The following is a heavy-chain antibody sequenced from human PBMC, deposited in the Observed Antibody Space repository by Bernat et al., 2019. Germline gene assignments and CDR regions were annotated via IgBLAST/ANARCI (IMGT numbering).Heavy chain of an antibody. Sequence: QLQLQESGPGLVKPSETLSLTCTVSGISITSSSSYWGWIRQPPGKRLEWIGAIYYSGTTYYNPSLKSRVTMSVDASSNQFSLKVNALTAADTAVYYCARHLRQSVNTPDYWGQGTLVTVSS. CDR3: ARHLRQSVNTPDY. CDR2: IYYSGTT. J-gene: IGHJ4*02. D-gene: IGHD5/OR15-5a*01. CDR1: GISITSSSSY. V-gene: IGHV4-39*01.